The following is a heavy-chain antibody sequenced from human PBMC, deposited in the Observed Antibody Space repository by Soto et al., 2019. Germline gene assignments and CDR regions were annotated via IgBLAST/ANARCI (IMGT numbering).Heavy chain of an antibody. V-gene: IGHV4-59*12. D-gene: IGHD3-22*01. CDR2: IYYSGST. CDR3: ARTGKFYYYDKSGLPFDP. J-gene: IGHJ5*02. CDR1: GGSISSYY. Sequence: SETLSLTCTVSGGSISSYYWSWIRQPPGKGLEWIGYIYYSGSTNYNPSLKSRVTISVDTSKNQFSLKLTSVTAADTAVYFCARTGKFYYYDKSGLPFDPWGPGILVTVS.